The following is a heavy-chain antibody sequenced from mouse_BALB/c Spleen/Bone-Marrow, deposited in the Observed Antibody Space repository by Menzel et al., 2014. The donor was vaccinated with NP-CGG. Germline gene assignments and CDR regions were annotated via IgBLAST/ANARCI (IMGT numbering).Heavy chain of an antibody. Sequence: EVQLVESGGGLVKPGGSLKLSCTASGFTFTSYAMSWVRQTPEKRLEWVATISSAGIHTYYVDTVKGRFTISRDNAKNTLFLHMSSLRSEDTAMYYCARQDRVYYFDYWGQGTTLTVSS. CDR3: ARQDRVYYFDY. V-gene: IGHV5-9-3*01. CDR1: GFTFTSYA. J-gene: IGHJ2*01. CDR2: ISSAGIHT.